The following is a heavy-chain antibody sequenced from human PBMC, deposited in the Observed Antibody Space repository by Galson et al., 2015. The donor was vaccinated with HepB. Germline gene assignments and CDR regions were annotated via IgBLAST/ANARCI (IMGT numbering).Heavy chain of an antibody. J-gene: IGHJ3*02. CDR3: ARDDLRLGGSGTPSHAFDI. Sequence: SVKVSCKASGGTFSSYTISWVRQAPGQGLEWMGRIIPILGIANYAQKFQGRVTITADKSTSTAYMELSSLRSEDTAVYYCARDDLRLGGSGTPSHAFDIWGQGTMVTVSS. CDR2: IIPILGIA. D-gene: IGHD3-10*01. V-gene: IGHV1-69*04. CDR1: GGTFSSYT.